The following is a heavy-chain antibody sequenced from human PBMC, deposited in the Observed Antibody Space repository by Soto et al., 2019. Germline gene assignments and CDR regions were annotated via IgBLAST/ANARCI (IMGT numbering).Heavy chain of an antibody. J-gene: IGHJ3*02. CDR2: IWYDGSNK. CDR1: GFPFTTYG. Sequence: QVQLVESGGGVVQPGRSLRLSCAASGFPFTTYGMHWVREGPGKGLEWVAVIWYDGSNKYYADSVKGRFTISRDNSKNXLXPQMNSLRAEDTAVYYCASGQGYCSGGSCHSDAFDIWGQGTMVTVSS. D-gene: IGHD2-15*01. V-gene: IGHV3-33*08. CDR3: ASGQGYCSGGSCHSDAFDI.